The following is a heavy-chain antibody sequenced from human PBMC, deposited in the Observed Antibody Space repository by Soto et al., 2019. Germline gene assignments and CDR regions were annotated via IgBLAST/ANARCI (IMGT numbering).Heavy chain of an antibody. Sequence: QVQLVQSGAEVKKPGSSVKVSCQASGGTFSSYTISWVRQAPGQGLEWMGRIIPILGIANYAQKFQGRVTITADKSTSTAYMERSSLRSEDTAVYYCARGGREVVEPAAMLAFDIWGQGTMVTVSS. CDR2: IIPILGIA. V-gene: IGHV1-69*02. D-gene: IGHD2-2*01. J-gene: IGHJ3*02. CDR1: GGTFSSYT. CDR3: ARGGREVVEPAAMLAFDI.